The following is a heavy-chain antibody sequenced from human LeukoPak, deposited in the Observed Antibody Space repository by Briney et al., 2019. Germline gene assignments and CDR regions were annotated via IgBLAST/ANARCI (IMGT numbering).Heavy chain of an antibody. D-gene: IGHD6-6*01. Sequence: GGSLRLSCAASGFTFSDYNMNWVRQAPGKGLEWVSSISSSSSYIYYADSVKGRFTISRDNAKNSLYLQMNSLRAEDTAVYYCASNAKYSSWYYYYYYMDVWGKGTTVTVSS. J-gene: IGHJ6*03. V-gene: IGHV3-21*01. CDR3: ASNAKYSSWYYYYYYMDV. CDR1: GFTFSDYN. CDR2: ISSSSSYI.